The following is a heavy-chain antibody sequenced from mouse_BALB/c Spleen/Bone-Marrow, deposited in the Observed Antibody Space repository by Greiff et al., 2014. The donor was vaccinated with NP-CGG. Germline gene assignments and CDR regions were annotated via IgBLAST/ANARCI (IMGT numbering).Heavy chain of an antibody. D-gene: IGHD1-2*01. CDR1: GLTFSDYY. CDR2: ISDGGSYT. J-gene: IGHJ4*01. CDR3: ARDRRITTATYAMDY. V-gene: IGHV5-4*02. Sequence: EVQLVESGGGLVKPGGSLKLSCAASGLTFSDYYMYWVRQTPEKRLEWVATISDGGSYTYYPDSVKGRFTISRDNAKNNLYLQMSSLKSEDTAMYYCARDRRITTATYAMDYWGQGTSVTVSS.